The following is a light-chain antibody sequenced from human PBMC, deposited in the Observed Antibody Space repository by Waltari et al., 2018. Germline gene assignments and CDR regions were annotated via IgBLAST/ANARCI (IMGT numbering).Light chain of an antibody. CDR1: QSVSRT. V-gene: IGKV3-20*01. CDR3: QHYVRLPAT. J-gene: IGKJ1*01. CDR2: GAS. Sequence: EIVLTQSPGTLSLSPGERATLSCRASQSVSRTLAWYQQKPGQAPRLLIYGASTRATGIPERFSGGGSGTDFSLTINRLEPEDFAVYYCQHYVRLPATFGQGTMVEIK.